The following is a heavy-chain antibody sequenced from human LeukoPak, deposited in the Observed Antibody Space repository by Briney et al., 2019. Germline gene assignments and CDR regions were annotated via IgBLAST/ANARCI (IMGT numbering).Heavy chain of an antibody. CDR1: GYTFTSYG. D-gene: IGHD3-22*01. Sequence: ASVKVSCKASGYTFTSYGISWVRQAPGQGLEWMGWISAYNGNTNYAQKLQDRVTMTTDTSTSTAYMELRSLRSDDTAVYYCARDPYYYDSSGSGFDYWGQGTLVTVSS. CDR2: ISAYNGNT. J-gene: IGHJ4*02. CDR3: ARDPYYYDSSGSGFDY. V-gene: IGHV1-18*01.